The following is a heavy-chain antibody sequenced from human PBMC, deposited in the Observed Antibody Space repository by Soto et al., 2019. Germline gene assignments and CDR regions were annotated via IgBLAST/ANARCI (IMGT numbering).Heavy chain of an antibody. Sequence: ASVKVSCKASGYTFTSYYMHWVRQAPGQGREWMGIINPSGGSTSYAQKFQGRVTMTRDTSTSTVYMELSSLRSEDTAVYYCARDLRESFGVVIENWFDPWGQGXLVTVSS. J-gene: IGHJ5*02. CDR3: ARDLRESFGVVIENWFDP. CDR2: INPSGGST. V-gene: IGHV1-46*01. CDR1: GYTFTSYY. D-gene: IGHD3-3*01.